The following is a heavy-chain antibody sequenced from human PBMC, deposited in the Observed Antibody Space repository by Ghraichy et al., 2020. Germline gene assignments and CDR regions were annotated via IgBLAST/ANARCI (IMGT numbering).Heavy chain of an antibody. CDR1: GFTFSSYS. Sequence: GGSLRLSCAASGFTFSSYSMNWVRQAPGKGLEWVSSISSSSSYIYYADSVKGRFTISRDNAKNSLYLQMNSLRAEDTAVYYCARDSSIAVAGPMGYWGQGTLVTVSS. CDR3: ARDSSIAVAGPMGY. CDR2: ISSSSSYI. J-gene: IGHJ4*02. V-gene: IGHV3-21*01. D-gene: IGHD6-19*01.